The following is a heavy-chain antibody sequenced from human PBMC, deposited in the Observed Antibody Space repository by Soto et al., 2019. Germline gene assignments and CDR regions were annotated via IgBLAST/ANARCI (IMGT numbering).Heavy chain of an antibody. CDR3: ARDYISGLANYYYYYGMDV. V-gene: IGHV4-61*08. CDR2: IYYSGST. CDR1: GGSISSGGYY. J-gene: IGHJ6*02. D-gene: IGHD3-3*02. Sequence: SETLSLTCTVSGGSISSGGYYWSWIRQHPGKGLEWIGYIYYSGSTNYNPSLKSRVTISVDTSKNQFSLKLSSVTAADTAVYYCARDYISGLANYYYYYGMDVWGQGTTVTVSS.